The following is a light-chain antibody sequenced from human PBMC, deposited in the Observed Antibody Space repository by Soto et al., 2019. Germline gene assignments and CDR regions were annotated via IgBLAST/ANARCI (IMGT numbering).Light chain of an antibody. CDR1: QSVSSN. J-gene: IGKJ1*01. CDR2: GAS. CDR3: QRYNNWPPCR. V-gene: IGKV3-15*01. Sequence: EIVMTQSPATLSVSPGERATLSCRASQSVSSNLAWYQQKPGQAPRLLIYGASTRATGIPARFSGSGSGTEFTLTISSLQSEDFSVYSCQRYNNWPPCRFGQGTKLDIK.